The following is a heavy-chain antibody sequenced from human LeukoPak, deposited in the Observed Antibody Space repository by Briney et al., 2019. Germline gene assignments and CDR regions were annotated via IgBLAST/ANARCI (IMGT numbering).Heavy chain of an antibody. D-gene: IGHD1-1*01. J-gene: IGHJ4*02. Sequence: GRSLRLSCAASGFTFRSHGMHWVRQAPGKGLEWVAVIWYDASNVYYADSVKGRFTISRDNSRNTLFLQMNSLRVEDTAVYYCAVWNDERRLDYWGQGTLVTVSS. CDR3: AVWNDERRLDY. V-gene: IGHV3-33*01. CDR2: IWYDASNV. CDR1: GFTFRSHG.